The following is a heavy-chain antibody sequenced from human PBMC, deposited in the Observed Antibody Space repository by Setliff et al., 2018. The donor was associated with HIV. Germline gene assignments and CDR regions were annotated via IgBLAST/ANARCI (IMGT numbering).Heavy chain of an antibody. CDR2: INVGKGDT. CDR3: ARGALLAVFDFDH. Sequence: ASVKVSCKASGYTFTTYSIHWVRQAPGQSLEWMGWINVGKGDTKYSQELQGRITITRDTSANTAYMELSSLRSDDTAVYFCARGALLAVFDFDHWGHGTLVTVAS. D-gene: IGHD3-10*01. V-gene: IGHV1-3*01. CDR1: GYTFTTYS. J-gene: IGHJ4*01.